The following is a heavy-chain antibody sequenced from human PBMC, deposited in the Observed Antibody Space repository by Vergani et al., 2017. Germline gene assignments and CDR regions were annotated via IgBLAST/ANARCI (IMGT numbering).Heavy chain of an antibody. CDR1: GFTFSSYA. CDR2: ISGSGGST. CDR3: SKVPPGGGGYFDY. J-gene: IGHJ4*02. V-gene: IGHV3-23*04. Sequence: EVQLVESGGGLVQPGGSLRLSCAASGFTFSSYAMSWVRQAPGKGLEWVSAISGSGGSTYYADSVKGRFTISRDNSKKPLYLQMNSLRAEDTAVYYCSKVPPGGGGYFDYWGQGTLVTVSS. D-gene: IGHD3-10*01.